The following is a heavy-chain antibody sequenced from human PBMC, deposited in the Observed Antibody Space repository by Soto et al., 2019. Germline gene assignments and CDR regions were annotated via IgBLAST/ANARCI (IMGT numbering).Heavy chain of an antibody. Sequence: SETLSLTCTVSGDSISSIDYYWGWIRQPPGKGLEGIGSLYYGGITYYNPSLKRRATISVETSKKQFSLKVISVTAADTAVYCCASDRVVDKLDHWGQGTLVTVS. CDR3: ASDRVVDKLDH. D-gene: IGHD2-15*01. J-gene: IGHJ4*02. CDR1: GDSISSIDYY. CDR2: LYYGGIT. V-gene: IGHV4-39*01.